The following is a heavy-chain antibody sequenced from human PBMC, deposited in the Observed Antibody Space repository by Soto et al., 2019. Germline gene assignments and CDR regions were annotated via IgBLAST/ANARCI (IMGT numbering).Heavy chain of an antibody. CDR2: ISSSSSTI. V-gene: IGHV3-48*01. CDR3: ARAGLRYFDWARYYGMDV. CDR1: GFTFSSYS. D-gene: IGHD3-9*01. J-gene: IGHJ6*02. Sequence: GGSLRLSCAASGFTFSSYSMNWARQAPGKGLEWVSYISSSSSTIYYAEYVKGRFTISRDNAKNSQYLQMNSLRAEVTAVYYCARAGLRYFDWARYYGMDVRGQGTTVTVSS.